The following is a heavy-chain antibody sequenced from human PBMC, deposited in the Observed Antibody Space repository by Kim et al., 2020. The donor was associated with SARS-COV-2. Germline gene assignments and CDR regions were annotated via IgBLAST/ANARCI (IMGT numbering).Heavy chain of an antibody. CDR3: SRDTRWRENYYYYGMDV. D-gene: IGHD1-1*01. CDR2: IKQDGSEK. Sequence: GGSLRLSCAASGFTFSSYWMSWVRQAPGKGLEWVANIKQDGSEKYYVDSVKGRFTISRDNAKNSLYLQMNRLRAEDTAVYYCSRDTRWRENYYYYGMDVWGQGTTVTVSS. V-gene: IGHV3-7*03. J-gene: IGHJ6*02. CDR1: GFTFSSYW.